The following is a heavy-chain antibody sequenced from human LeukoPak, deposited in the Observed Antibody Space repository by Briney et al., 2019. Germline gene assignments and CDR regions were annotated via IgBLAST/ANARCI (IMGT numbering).Heavy chain of an antibody. V-gene: IGHV4-59*08. CDR2: IYYSGST. Sequence: SETLSLTCTVSGDSISSYYWSWIRQPPGKGLEWLGYIYYSGSTNYSPSLKSRVTISVDTSKNQFSLKLSSVTAADTAVYYCARHGPLERPFYFDYWGQGILVTVSS. D-gene: IGHD1-1*01. CDR3: ARHGPLERPFYFDY. CDR1: GDSISSYY. J-gene: IGHJ4*02.